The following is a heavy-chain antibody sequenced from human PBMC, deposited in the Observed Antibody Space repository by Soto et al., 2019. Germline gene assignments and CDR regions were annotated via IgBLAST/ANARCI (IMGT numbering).Heavy chain of an antibody. CDR3: ARGDSVPAAGSGIWFDP. CDR1: GGSFSGYY. Sequence: SETLSLTCAVYGGSFSGYYWSWIRQPPGKGLEWIGEINHSGSTNYNPSLKSRVTISVDTSKNQFSLKLSSVTAADTAVYYCARGDSVPAAGSGIWFDPWGQGTLVTVSS. J-gene: IGHJ5*02. V-gene: IGHV4-34*01. CDR2: INHSGST. D-gene: IGHD2-2*01.